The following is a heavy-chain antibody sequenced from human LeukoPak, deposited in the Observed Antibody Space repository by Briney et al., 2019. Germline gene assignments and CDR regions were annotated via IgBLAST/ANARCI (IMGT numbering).Heavy chain of an antibody. V-gene: IGHV4-39*01. Sequence: SETLSLTCTVSGGSISSSSYYWGWIRQPPGKGLEWIGSIYYSGSTYYNPSLKSRVTISVDTSKNQFSLKLSSVTAADTAVYYCARTVTGSLGYFDYWGQGTLVTVSS. J-gene: IGHJ4*02. CDR3: ARTVTGSLGYFDY. CDR2: IYYSGST. CDR1: GGSISSSSYY. D-gene: IGHD3-3*01.